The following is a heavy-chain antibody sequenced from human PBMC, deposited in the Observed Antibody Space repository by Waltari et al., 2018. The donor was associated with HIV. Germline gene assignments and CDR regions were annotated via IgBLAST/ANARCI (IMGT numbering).Heavy chain of an antibody. CDR2: ISYDGSNK. J-gene: IGHJ6*02. D-gene: IGHD3-22*01. V-gene: IGHV3-30*01. CDR1: GFTFNTYA. CDR3: ARDSSGYYYVGYGMDV. Sequence: QVQLVESGGGVVQPGRSLRLSCAASGFTFNTYAMYWVRQAPGKGLECVAVISYDGSNKYYADSVKGRFTISRDNSKNTLYLQINSLRAEDTAVYYCARDSSGYYYVGYGMDVWGQGTTVTVSS.